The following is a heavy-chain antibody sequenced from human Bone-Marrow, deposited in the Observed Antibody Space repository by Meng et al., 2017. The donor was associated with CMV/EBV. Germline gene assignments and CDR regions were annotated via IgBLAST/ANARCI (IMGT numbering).Heavy chain of an antibody. J-gene: IGHJ4*02. D-gene: IGHD6-13*01. Sequence: GQIQESGPGLGKPSETLSLTCIVSGASIKNYNWNWVRQPAGQGLEWIGLIQVIGHTVYNPSLKSRVTVSLDASKNQFSLKLSSVTAADTAVYYCAGTPTAAAGLFDYWGQGTLVTVSS. CDR3: AGTPTAAAGLFDY. CDR1: GASIKNYN. V-gene: IGHV4-4*07. CDR2: IQVIGHT.